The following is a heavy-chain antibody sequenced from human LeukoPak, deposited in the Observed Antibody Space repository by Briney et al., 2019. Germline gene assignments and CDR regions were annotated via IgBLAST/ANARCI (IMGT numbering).Heavy chain of an antibody. CDR2: INPNSGGT. CDR1: GYTFTGYY. V-gene: IGHV1-2*02. CDR3: ARDTDTGNYYGSGSYYSPPGY. J-gene: IGHJ4*02. D-gene: IGHD3-10*01. Sequence: ASVKVSCKASGYTFTGYYMHWVRQAPGQGLEWMGWINPNSGGTNYAQKFQGRVTMTRDTSISTAYMELRSLRSDDTAVYYCARDTDTGNYYGSGSYYSPPGYWGQGIMVTVSS.